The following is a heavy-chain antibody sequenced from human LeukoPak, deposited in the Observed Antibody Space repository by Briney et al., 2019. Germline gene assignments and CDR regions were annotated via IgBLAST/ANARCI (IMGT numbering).Heavy chain of an antibody. CDR1: GFTFSSYG. CDR3: ARLDEYSSSSDFDS. D-gene: IGHD6-6*01. CDR2: ISGSGGST. Sequence: GGSLRLSCAASGFTFSSYGMSWVRQAPGKGLEWVSAISGSGGSTYYADSVKGRFTISRDNSKNTLSLQMNGLRVDDTAVYYCARLDEYSSSSDFDSWGQGTLVTVSS. V-gene: IGHV3-23*01. J-gene: IGHJ4*02.